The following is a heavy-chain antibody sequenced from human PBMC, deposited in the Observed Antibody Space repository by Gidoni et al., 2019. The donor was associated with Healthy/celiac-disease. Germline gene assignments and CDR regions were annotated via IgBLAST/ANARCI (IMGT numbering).Heavy chain of an antibody. CDR3: ARGTITMVRGGDYYGMDV. D-gene: IGHD3-10*01. J-gene: IGHJ6*02. CDR2: INHRGST. Sequence: QVQLQQWGAGLLKPSETLSLTCAVYGGSFSGYYWSWIRQPPGKGLEWIGEINHRGSTNYNPSLKSRVTISVETSKNQFSLKLSYGTAADTAVYYCARGTITMVRGGDYYGMDVWGQGTTVTVSS. CDR1: GGSFSGYY. V-gene: IGHV4-34*01.